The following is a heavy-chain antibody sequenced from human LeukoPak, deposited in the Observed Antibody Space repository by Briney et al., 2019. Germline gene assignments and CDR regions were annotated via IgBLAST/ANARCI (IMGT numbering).Heavy chain of an antibody. V-gene: IGHV1-3*01. CDR2: INAGNGNT. CDR3: ARDRGYSSSFDDY. J-gene: IGHJ4*02. CDR1: GYTFTSYA. D-gene: IGHD6-13*01. Sequence: ASVKVSCKASGYTFTSYAMHWVRQAPGQRLEWMGWINAGNGNTKYSQKFQSRVTITRDTSASTAYMELSSLRSEDTAVYYCARDRGYSSSFDDYWGQGTLVTVSS.